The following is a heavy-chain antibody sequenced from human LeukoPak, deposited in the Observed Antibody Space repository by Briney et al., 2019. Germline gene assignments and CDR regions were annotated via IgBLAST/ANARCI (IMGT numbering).Heavy chain of an antibody. D-gene: IGHD3-10*01. Sequence: SETLSLTCAVYGGSFSGYYWGWVRQPPGKALEWIGNIFYSGSTYYSPSLKSRVTISLDTSRNQFSLKLSSVTAADTAVYYCARESKLFFGETRWGQGTLVTVSS. CDR3: ARESKLFFGETR. CDR1: GGSFSGYY. V-gene: IGHV4-34*12. CDR2: IFYSGST. J-gene: IGHJ4*02.